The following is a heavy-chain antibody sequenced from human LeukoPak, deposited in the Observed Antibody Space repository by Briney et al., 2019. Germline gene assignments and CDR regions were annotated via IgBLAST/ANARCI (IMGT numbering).Heavy chain of an antibody. V-gene: IGHV4-39*07. CDR1: GGSISSSGYY. D-gene: IGHD2-21*01. CDR2: IYYSGST. CDR3: ARGVVIAPQTFDY. Sequence: SETLSLTCTVSGGSISSSGYYWGWIRQPPGKGLEWIGSIYYSGSTYYNPSLKSRVTISVDTSKNQFSLKLSSVTAADTAVYYCARGVVIAPQTFDYWGQGTLVTVSS. J-gene: IGHJ4*02.